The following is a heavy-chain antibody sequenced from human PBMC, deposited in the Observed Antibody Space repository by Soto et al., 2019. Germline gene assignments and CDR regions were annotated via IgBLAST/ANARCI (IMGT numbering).Heavy chain of an antibody. CDR1: GYSFTSYW. V-gene: IGHV5-10-1*01. CDR2: IDPSDSYT. CDR3: ASSGWYSQYYYYGMDV. J-gene: IGHJ6*02. Sequence: PGESLKISCKGSGYSFTSYWISWVRQMPGKGLEWMGRIDPSDSYTNYSPSFQGHVTISADKSISTAYLQWSSLKASDTAMYYCASSGWYSQYYYYGMDVWGQGTTVTVS. D-gene: IGHD6-19*01.